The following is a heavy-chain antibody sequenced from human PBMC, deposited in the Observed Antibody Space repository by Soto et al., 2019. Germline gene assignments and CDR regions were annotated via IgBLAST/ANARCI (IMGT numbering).Heavy chain of an antibody. Sequence: PGGSLILSCTASGFTFSDYTMSWVRQAPGKVLECISVILSDYNTYYAGSVRGRFTISRDNSKNTLYLEMNSLRAEDTAVYYCARRTSGYFGYWGQGALVTVSS. CDR1: GFTFSDYT. J-gene: IGHJ4*02. CDR2: ILSDYNT. V-gene: IGHV3-23*03. CDR3: ARRTSGYFGY. D-gene: IGHD6-19*01.